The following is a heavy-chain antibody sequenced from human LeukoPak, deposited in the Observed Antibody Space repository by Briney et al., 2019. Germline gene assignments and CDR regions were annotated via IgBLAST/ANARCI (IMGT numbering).Heavy chain of an antibody. Sequence: GGSLILSCAASGFTFSSYAMSWVRQAPGKGLEWVSAISGSGGSTYYADSVKGRFTISRDNSKNTLYLQMNSLRAEDTAVYYCAKARYCSGGSCYSDYWGQGTLVTVSS. CDR3: AKARYCSGGSCYSDY. CDR1: GFTFSSYA. CDR2: ISGSGGST. V-gene: IGHV3-23*01. J-gene: IGHJ4*02. D-gene: IGHD2-15*01.